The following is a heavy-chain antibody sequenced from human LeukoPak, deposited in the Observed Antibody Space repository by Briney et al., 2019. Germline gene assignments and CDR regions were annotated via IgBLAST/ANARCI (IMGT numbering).Heavy chain of an antibody. V-gene: IGHV3-23*01. CDR3: AKERATYYYDSSSQPFDY. CDR2: ISGSGGST. J-gene: IGHJ4*02. CDR1: GFTFSSYA. Sequence: PGGSLRLSCAASGFTFSSYAMSWVRQAPGKGLEWVSAISGSGGSTYYADSVKGRFTISRDNSKNTLYPQMNSLRAEDTAVYYCAKERATYYYDSSSQPFDYWGQGTLVTVSS. D-gene: IGHD3-22*01.